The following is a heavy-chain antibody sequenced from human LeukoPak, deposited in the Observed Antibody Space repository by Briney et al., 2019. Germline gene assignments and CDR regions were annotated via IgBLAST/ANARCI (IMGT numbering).Heavy chain of an antibody. D-gene: IGHD6-19*01. CDR3: ARDRTYSSGWFRTVPLTDYGMDV. CDR2: ISYDGSNK. Sequence: GSLRLSCAASGFTFSSYAMHWVRQAPGKGLEWVAVISYDGSNKYYADSVKGRFTISRDNSKNTLYLQMNSLRAEDTAVYYCARDRTYSSGWFRTVPLTDYGMDVWGQGTTVTVSS. V-gene: IGHV3-30-3*01. CDR1: GFTFSSYA. J-gene: IGHJ6*02.